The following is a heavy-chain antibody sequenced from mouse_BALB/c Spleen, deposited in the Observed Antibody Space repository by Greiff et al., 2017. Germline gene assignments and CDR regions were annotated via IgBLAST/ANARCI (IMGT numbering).Heavy chain of an antibody. J-gene: IGHJ4*01. D-gene: IGHD1-1*02. Sequence: EVQGVESGGGLVQPKGSLKLSCAASGFTFNTYAMNWVRQAPGKGLEWVARIRSKSNNYATYYADSVKDRFTISRDDSQSMLYLQMNNLKTEDTAMYYCVGGYWAMDYWGQGTSVTVSS. CDR2: IRSKSNNYAT. CDR3: VGGYWAMDY. CDR1: GFTFNTYA. V-gene: IGHV10-1*02.